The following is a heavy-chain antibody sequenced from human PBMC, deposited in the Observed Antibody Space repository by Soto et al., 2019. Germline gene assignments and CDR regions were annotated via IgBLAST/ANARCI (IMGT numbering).Heavy chain of an antibody. J-gene: IGHJ4*02. V-gene: IGHV4-34*01. Sequence: PSETLSLTCAVYGGSFSGYYWSWIRQPPGKGLEWIGEINHSGSTNYNPSLKSRVTISVDTSKNQFSLKLSSVTAADTAVYYCARGGGRYCSNTSCPRGFDYWGQGTLVTVSS. CDR2: INHSGST. CDR3: ARGGGRYCSNTSCPRGFDY. D-gene: IGHD2-2*01. CDR1: GGSFSGYY.